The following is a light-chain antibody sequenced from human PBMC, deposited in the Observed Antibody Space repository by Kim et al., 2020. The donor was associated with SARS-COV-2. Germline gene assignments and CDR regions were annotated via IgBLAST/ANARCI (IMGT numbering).Light chain of an antibody. CDR2: AAS. J-gene: IGKJ1*01. V-gene: IGKV1-6*02. CDR3: LQDYNYPRT. Sequence: ASVGDRIIIPCRASQGIRNDLGWYQQKPGKAPKLLLYAASSLESGVPSRFSGSGSGTDFTLTISSLQPEDFATYYCLQDYNYPRTFGQGTKVDIK. CDR1: QGIRND.